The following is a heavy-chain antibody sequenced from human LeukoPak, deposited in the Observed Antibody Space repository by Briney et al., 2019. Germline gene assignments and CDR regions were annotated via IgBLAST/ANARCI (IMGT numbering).Heavy chain of an antibody. Sequence: SETLSLTCTVSGGSISDKYWSWIRQLPGKGLEWIGYIHYSGTTSYNPSLKSRVVISVDTSKNHFSLKLNSVTAADTAMYYCATVRVYSYGYGYFDYWGQGTLVTVSS. D-gene: IGHD5-18*01. V-gene: IGHV4-59*01. CDR2: IHYSGTT. CDR1: GGSISDKY. CDR3: ATVRVYSYGYGYFDY. J-gene: IGHJ4*02.